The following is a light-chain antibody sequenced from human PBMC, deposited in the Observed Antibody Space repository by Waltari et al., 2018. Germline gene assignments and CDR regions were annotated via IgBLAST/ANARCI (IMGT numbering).Light chain of an antibody. Sequence: EILMTQSPATLSVSPGETATLSCGASQSVGRNLAWYQQSPGQPPRLLMFGGSTRAPGLPARFSGSWSGTEFTLTISSLQTEDLAVYYCQQYNNWPDTFGQGTKLEIK. J-gene: IGKJ2*01. CDR3: QQYNNWPDT. V-gene: IGKV3-15*01. CDR2: GGS. CDR1: QSVGRN.